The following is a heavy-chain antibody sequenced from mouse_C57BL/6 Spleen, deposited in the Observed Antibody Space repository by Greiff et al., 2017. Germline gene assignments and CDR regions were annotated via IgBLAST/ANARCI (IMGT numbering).Heavy chain of an antibody. CDR2: IDPSDSEP. J-gene: IGHJ3*01. CDR3: ARGTPFAY. CDR1: GYTFTSYW. V-gene: IGHV1-52*01. Sequence: QVQLQQPGAELVRPGSSVKLSCKASGYTFTSYWMHWVKQRPIQGLEWIGNIDPSDSEPHYNQKFKDKATLTVDKSSSTAYMQLSSLTSEDSAVYYCARGTPFAYWGQGTLVTVSA. D-gene: IGHD2-14*01.